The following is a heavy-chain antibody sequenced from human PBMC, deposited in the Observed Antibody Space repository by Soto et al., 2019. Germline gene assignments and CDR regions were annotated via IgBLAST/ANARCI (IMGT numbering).Heavy chain of an antibody. CDR2: INADGSDT. V-gene: IGHV3-43*02. D-gene: IGHD3-22*01. Sequence: EVQLVESGGGVVQPGGSLRLSCAASGFTFEDYDLHWVRQSSGKGPAWVSLINADGSDTYYADSVKGRFTITRDNRKDSLYLQMNSLRPEDSAIYYCAKARFYFDSSPYDSWGQGTLVTVTS. J-gene: IGHJ4*02. CDR3: AKARFYFDSSPYDS. CDR1: GFTFEDYD.